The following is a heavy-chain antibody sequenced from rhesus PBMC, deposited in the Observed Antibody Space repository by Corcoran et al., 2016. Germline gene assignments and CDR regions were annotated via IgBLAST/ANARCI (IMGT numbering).Heavy chain of an antibody. J-gene: IGHJ1*01. Sequence: QVQLVQSGAEVKKPGASVKLSCKASGFTFSIYAISWVRQAPGQGLEVRGEIIPLVCIKTYAQKFQGRVTITADTSTITAYMELSSLRSEDTAVYYCARGGYFEFWGQGALVTVSS. CDR1: GFTFSIYA. CDR2: IIPLVCIK. CDR3: ARGGYFEF. V-gene: IGHV1-151*01.